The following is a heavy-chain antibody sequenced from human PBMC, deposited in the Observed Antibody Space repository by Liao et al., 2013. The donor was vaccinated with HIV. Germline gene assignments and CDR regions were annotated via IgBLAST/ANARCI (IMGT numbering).Heavy chain of an antibody. CDR2: ISGTGIT. J-gene: IGHJ4*02. V-gene: IGHV4-61*02. CDR3: ARDNGFWSGYYSPLFDY. CDR1: GDSISSGSHY. D-gene: IGHD3-3*01. Sequence: QVQLQESGPGLVKPSQTLSLACTVSGDSISSGSHYWTWIRQPAGRGLEWIGRISGTGITNYSPSLESRVTISVDTSKNTFSLRLTSVTAADTAVYYCARDNGFWSGYYSPLFDYWGRGTLVTVSS.